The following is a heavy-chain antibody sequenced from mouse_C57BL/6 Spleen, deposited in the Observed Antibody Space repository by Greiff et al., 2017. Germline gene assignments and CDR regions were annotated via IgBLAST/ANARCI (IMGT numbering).Heavy chain of an antibody. J-gene: IGHJ4*01. CDR2: INPNNGGT. CDR3: ARRAPSTTVVAPYAMDY. V-gene: IGHV1-26*01. D-gene: IGHD1-1*01. CDR1: GYTFTDYY. Sequence: EVQLQQSGPELVKPGASVKISCKASGYTFTDYYMNWVKQSHGKSLEWIGDINPNNGGTSYNQKFKGKATLTVDKSSSTAYMELRSLTSEDSAVYYCARRAPSTTVVAPYAMDYWGQGTSVTVSS.